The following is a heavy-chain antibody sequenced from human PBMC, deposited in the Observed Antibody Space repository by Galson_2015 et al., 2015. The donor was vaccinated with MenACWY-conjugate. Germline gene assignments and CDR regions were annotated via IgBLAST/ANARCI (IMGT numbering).Heavy chain of an antibody. CDR1: GFNFSIYW. J-gene: IGHJ4*02. Sequence: SLRLSCAASGFNFSIYWMTWVRQAPGKGLEWVANIKQDGSAKYFVDSEKGRFTASRDNAKNSLYLHMNSLRAEDSAVYYCVRARGFDYWGLGALVTVSS. CDR2: IKQDGSAK. V-gene: IGHV3-7*03. CDR3: VRARGFDY.